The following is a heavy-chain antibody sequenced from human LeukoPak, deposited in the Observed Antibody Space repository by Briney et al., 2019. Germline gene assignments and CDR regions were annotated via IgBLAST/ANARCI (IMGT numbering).Heavy chain of an antibody. V-gene: IGHV3-23*01. Sequence: PGGSLRLSCAASGFTFSSYAMSWVRQAPGKGLEWVSAISGSGGSTYYADSVKGRFTISRDNSKNTLYLQMNSLRAEDTAVYYCARPEYYDDAFDIWGQGTMVTVSS. CDR2: ISGSGGST. CDR3: ARPEYYDDAFDI. CDR1: GFTFSSYA. D-gene: IGHD3-3*01. J-gene: IGHJ3*02.